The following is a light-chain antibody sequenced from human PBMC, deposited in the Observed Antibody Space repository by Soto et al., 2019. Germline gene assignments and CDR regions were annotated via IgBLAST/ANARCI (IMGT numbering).Light chain of an antibody. V-gene: IGKV3-11*01. CDR1: QSVGTY. J-gene: IGKJ2*01. Sequence: EIVLTQSPATLSLSPGERATLSCRASQSVGTYLAWYQQRPGQAPRLLIYDASNRATGIPARFSGSGSGTDFTLTISSLEPEDFAVYYCQQRGNWREYTFGQGTKLEIK. CDR2: DAS. CDR3: QQRGNWREYT.